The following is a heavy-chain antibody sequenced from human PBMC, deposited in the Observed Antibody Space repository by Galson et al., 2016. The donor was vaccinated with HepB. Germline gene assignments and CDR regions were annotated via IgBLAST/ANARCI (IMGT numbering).Heavy chain of an antibody. CDR2: IDQDGNEE. V-gene: IGHV3-7*01. Sequence: SLRLSCAASGFTFSTYWMSWVRQAPGRGLEWVANIDQDGNEEYYVDSLKGRFTISRNNAKNSLYLQMNSLRAEDTAVYYCARTDSNFFDYWGQGTLVTVPA. CDR1: GFTFSTYW. D-gene: IGHD4-11*01. J-gene: IGHJ4*02. CDR3: ARTDSNFFDY.